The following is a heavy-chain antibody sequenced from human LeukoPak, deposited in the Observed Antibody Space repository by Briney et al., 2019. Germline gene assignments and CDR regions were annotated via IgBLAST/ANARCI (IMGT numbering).Heavy chain of an antibody. V-gene: IGHV3-21*01. D-gene: IGHD4-17*01. CDR3: ARDGDYGGNHDAFDM. Sequence: PGGSLRLSCVASGFIFSASRMNWVRQAPRKGLEWVSSISSASSYIYYADSGKGRFTISRDNAKNSLYLQMNSLRAEDTAVYYCARDGDYGGNHDAFDMWGQGTMVTVSS. CDR1: GFIFSASR. CDR2: ISSASSYI. J-gene: IGHJ3*02.